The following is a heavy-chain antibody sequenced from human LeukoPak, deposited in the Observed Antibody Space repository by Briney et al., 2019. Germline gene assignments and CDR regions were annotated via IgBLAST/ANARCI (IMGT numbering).Heavy chain of an antibody. CDR3: ARAPGVQLWDRVPQWYFDL. D-gene: IGHD5-18*01. CDR2: ISAYNGNT. CDR1: GYTFTSYG. Sequence: GASVKVSCKASGYTFTSYGISWVRQAPGQGLEWMGWISAYNGNTNYAQKLQGRVTMTTDTSTSTAYMELRSLRSDDTAVYYCARAPGVQLWDRVPQWYFDLWGRGTLVTVSS. V-gene: IGHV1-18*01. J-gene: IGHJ2*01.